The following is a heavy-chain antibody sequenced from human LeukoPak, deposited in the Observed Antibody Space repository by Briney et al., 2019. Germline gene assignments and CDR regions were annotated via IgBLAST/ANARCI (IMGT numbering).Heavy chain of an antibody. CDR2: IYHSGST. J-gene: IGHJ6*03. V-gene: IGHV4-38-2*02. D-gene: IGHD2-15*01. CDR1: GYAISSGYL. CDR3: ARAPTWSRYYYYMDV. Sequence: SETLSLTCSVSGYAISSGYLWGWIRQPPGKGLEWIGTIYHSGSTYYNPSLKSRVTISVDTSKNQFSLKLSSVTAADTAVYYCARAPTWSRYYYYMDVWGKGTTVTISS.